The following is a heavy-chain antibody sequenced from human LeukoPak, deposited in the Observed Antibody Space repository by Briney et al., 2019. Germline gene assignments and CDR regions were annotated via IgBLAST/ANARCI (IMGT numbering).Heavy chain of an antibody. J-gene: IGHJ4*02. CDR2: IIPRLGTT. CDR1: GGTFNSYA. V-gene: IGHV1-69*05. Sequence: GASVKVSCKASGGTFNSYAINWVRQAPGQGLEWMGGIIPRLGTTKYIEKFQGRITNTTDESTTTAYMELTSLRSEDTAVYYCAADGTDWGQGTLITVSS. CDR3: AADGTD.